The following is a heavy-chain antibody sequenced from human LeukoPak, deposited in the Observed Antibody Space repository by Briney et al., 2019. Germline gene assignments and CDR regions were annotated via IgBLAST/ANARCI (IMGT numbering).Heavy chain of an antibody. J-gene: IGHJ4*02. CDR2: INPNTGNP. CDR1: GYTFTSYA. CDR3: ARRQYTYGQYYFDY. Sequence: ASVKVSCKASGYTFTSYAMNWVRQAPGQGLEWMGWINPNTGNPTYAQGFTGRFVFSVDSSVSTAYLQITSLEAEDTAVYYCARRQYTYGQYYFDYWGQGTLVTVSS. V-gene: IGHV7-4-1*02. D-gene: IGHD5-18*01.